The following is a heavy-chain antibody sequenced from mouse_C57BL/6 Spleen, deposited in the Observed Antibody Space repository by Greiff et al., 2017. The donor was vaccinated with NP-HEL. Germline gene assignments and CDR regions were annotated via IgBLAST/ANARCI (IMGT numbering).Heavy chain of an antibody. CDR1: GYTFTDYY. D-gene: IGHD2-5*01. Sequence: QVQLKESGAELVRPGASVKLSCKASGYTFTDYYINWVKQRPGQGLEWIARIYPGSGNTYYNEKFKGKATLTAEKSSSTAYMQLSSLTSEDSAVYFCARKKNYYSNYDYYAMDDWGQGTSVTVSS. CDR3: ARKKNYYSNYDYYAMDD. J-gene: IGHJ4*01. CDR2: IYPGSGNT. V-gene: IGHV1-76*01.